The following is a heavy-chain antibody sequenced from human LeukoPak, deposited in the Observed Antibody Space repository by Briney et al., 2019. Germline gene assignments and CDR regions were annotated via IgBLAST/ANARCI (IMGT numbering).Heavy chain of an antibody. CDR3: ARLTPYSGSPLGDY. CDR2: ISYSGST. D-gene: IGHD1-26*01. V-gene: IGHV4-39*01. CDR1: GGSISSSSNF. Sequence: TSETLSLTCTVSGGSISSSSNFWGWIRQPPGKGLEWIGSISYSGSTYYNPSLKSRVTISVDTSKNQFSLKLSSVTAANTAVYYCARLTPYSGSPLGDYWGQGTLVTVSS. J-gene: IGHJ4*02.